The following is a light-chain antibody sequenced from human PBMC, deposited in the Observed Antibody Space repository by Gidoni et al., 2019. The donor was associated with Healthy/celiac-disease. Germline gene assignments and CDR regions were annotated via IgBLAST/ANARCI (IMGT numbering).Light chain of an antibody. V-gene: IGKV1-39*01. J-gene: IGKJ1*01. CDR3: QQSYSTPWT. CDR2: AAS. CDR1: QIISSY. Sequence: DIQMTQSPSSLSASVGDRVTITCRASQIISSYLNWYQQQPGKAPKRLIYAASSLQSGVPSRFSGSGSGTDFTLTISSLQPEDFATYYCQQSYSTPWTFGQGTKVEIK.